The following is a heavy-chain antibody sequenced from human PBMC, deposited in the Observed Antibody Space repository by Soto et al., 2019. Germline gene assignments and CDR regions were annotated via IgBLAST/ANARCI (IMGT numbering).Heavy chain of an antibody. J-gene: IGHJ6*02. CDR1: GYTFTGYY. CDR2: INPNSGGT. D-gene: IGHD3-10*01. Sequence: ASVKVSCKASGYTFTGYYMHWVRQAPGQGLEWMGWINPNSGGTNYAQKFQGWVTMTRDTSISTAYMELSRLRSDDTAVYYCARVKMVRGGTQWLAYYYYGMDVWGQGTTVTVSS. V-gene: IGHV1-2*04. CDR3: ARVKMVRGGTQWLAYYYYGMDV.